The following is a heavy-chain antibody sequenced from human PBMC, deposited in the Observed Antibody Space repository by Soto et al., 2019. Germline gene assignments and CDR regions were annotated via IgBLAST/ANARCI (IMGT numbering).Heavy chain of an antibody. CDR2: IYWDGDK. CDR1: GFSLITSGVG. Sequence: SGPTLVNPTQTLTLTCTFSGFSLITSGVGXGWIRQPKGKALEWIGIIYWDGDKSYSKYMKSRLTITKDTYKKKVVLTMTKMDPVETATYYCAKYRYGNFDYWGQGALVTVS. V-gene: IGHV2-5*02. J-gene: IGHJ4*02. CDR3: AKYRYGNFDY. D-gene: IGHD5-18*01.